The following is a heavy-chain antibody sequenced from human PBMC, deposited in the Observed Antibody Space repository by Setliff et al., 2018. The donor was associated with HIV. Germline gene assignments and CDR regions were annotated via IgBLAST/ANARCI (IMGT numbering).Heavy chain of an antibody. Sequence: SGPTLVNPTQTLTLTCTFSGFSLSTSGMRVSWIRQPPGKALEWLARIDWDDDKYCSTSLKTRLTISKDTSKNQVVLTMTNMDPVGTGTYYCAHSIPEDFNSSSWYKFYYGMDVWGQGTTVTVSS. J-gene: IGHJ6*02. D-gene: IGHD6-13*01. V-gene: IGHV2-70*12. CDR2: IDWDDDK. CDR1: GFSLSTSGMR. CDR3: AHSIPEDFNSSSWYKFYYGMDV.